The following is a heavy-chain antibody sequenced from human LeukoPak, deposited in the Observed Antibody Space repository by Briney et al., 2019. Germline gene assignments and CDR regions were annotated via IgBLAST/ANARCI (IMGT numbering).Heavy chain of an antibody. Sequence: GGSLRLSCAASGFTFRNYWMTWVRQAPGKGLEWVANIKQDGSEKYYVDSVKGRFTISRDNAKNSLYLQMNSLRAEDTAVYYCARDGVVVVPAVSYYYYYYGMDVWGQGTTVTVSS. CDR3: ARDGVVVVPAVSYYYYYYGMDV. J-gene: IGHJ6*02. CDR2: IKQDGSEK. D-gene: IGHD2-2*01. V-gene: IGHV3-7*01. CDR1: GFTFRNYW.